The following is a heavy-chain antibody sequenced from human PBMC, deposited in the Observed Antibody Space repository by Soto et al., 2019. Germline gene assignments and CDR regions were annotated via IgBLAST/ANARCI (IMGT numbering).Heavy chain of an antibody. V-gene: IGHV1-24*01. D-gene: IGHD3-3*01. CDR2: FDPDLGEP. J-gene: IGHJ1*01. CDR1: GNSLSRLA. Sequence: ASVKVSCKVSGNSLSRLAVHWVRQSPVKGLEWMGGFDPDLGEPVDARKFQGRLIRTEDRSTDKAYMELSDLTSEDTAVYYCVTLKMLTYATEALEDWGQGTLVT. CDR3: VTLKMLTYATEALED.